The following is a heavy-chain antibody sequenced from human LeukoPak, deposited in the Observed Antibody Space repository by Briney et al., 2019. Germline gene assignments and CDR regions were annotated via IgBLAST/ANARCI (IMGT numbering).Heavy chain of an antibody. CDR3: ARQGNGYHFDY. CDR1: GGSISTYY. Sequence: SETLSLTCTVSGGSISTYYWSWIRQTPGKGLEWIGYIYYSGSTNYNPSLKSRVTISVDTSKNQFSLRLSSVTAADTAVYYCARQGNGYHFDYWGQGTLVTVSS. D-gene: IGHD5-24*01. CDR2: IYYSGST. V-gene: IGHV4-59*08. J-gene: IGHJ4*02.